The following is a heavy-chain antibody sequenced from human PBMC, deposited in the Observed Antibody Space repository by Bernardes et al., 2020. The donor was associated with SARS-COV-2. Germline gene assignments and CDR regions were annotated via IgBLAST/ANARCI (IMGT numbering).Heavy chain of an antibody. CDR3: SKNAKYSSSSMEV. CDR2: ISAIGGST. Sequence: GGPLRLSCVASGFTFSKNAMTWVRQVPGMGLEWVSAISAIGGSTYYAESVKGRFTISRDNSRNTLYLEMNSLRAEDTAVYYCSKNAKYSSSSMEVWGQGTTVTVS. CDR1: GFTFSKNA. V-gene: IGHV3-23*01. J-gene: IGHJ6*02. D-gene: IGHD6-6*01.